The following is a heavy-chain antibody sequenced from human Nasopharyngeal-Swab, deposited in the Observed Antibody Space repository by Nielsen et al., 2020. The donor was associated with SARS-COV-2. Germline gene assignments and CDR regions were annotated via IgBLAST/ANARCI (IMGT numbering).Heavy chain of an antibody. CDR3: ARENDYYYYYGMDV. V-gene: IGHV3-48*04. Sequence: GGSLRLSCAASGFTFSSYSMNWVRQAPGKGLEWVSYISSSSTIYYADSVKGRFTISRDNAKNSLYLQMNSLRAEDTAVYYCARENDYYYYYGMDVWGQGTTVTVSS. J-gene: IGHJ6*02. CDR2: ISSSSTI. CDR1: GFTFSSYS.